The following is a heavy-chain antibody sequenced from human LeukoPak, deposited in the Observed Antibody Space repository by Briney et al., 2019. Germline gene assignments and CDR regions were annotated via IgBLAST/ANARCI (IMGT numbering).Heavy chain of an antibody. CDR2: IYYTGST. V-gene: IGHV4-59*01. J-gene: IGHJ4*02. Sequence: PSETLSLTRTVSGDSISIYYWSWIRQPPGKGLEWIAYIYYTGSTTYNPSLKSRLTISIDTSKNQFSLNLISLTAADTAVYYCARGRGDSRGTSFDSWGQGTLVTVSS. D-gene: IGHD3-22*01. CDR1: GDSISIYY. CDR3: ARGRGDSRGTSFDS.